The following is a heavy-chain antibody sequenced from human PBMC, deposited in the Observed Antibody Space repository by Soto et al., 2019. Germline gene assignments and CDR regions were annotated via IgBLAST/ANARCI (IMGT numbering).Heavy chain of an antibody. D-gene: IGHD3-16*02. CDR3: VMMDNFVTPAPQDV. CDR2: ISPYTGNT. V-gene: IGHV1-18*01. J-gene: IGHJ6*01. CDR1: GYIFVNYG. Sequence: QVQLVQSGDEVKKPGASVKVSCKASGYIFVNYGIAWVRQAPGQGLEWMAWISPYTGNTHSASKVQGRLTMTTDTXXTTAYVELGILTSDDTAVYYCVMMDNFVTPAPQDVWGQGTTVTVSS.